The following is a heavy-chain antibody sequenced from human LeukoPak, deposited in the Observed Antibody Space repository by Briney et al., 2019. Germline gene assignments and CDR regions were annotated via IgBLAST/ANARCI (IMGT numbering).Heavy chain of an antibody. CDR2: IKEDGSVK. CDR3: ARIGYSSSSIDY. CDR1: GFIFSNYW. J-gene: IGHJ4*02. V-gene: IGHV3-7*01. D-gene: IGHD6-6*01. Sequence: GGSLRLSCTPSGFIFSNYWMSWVRQAPGKGLDWVANIKEDGSVKYYVDSLKGRFTISRDNAKNSLYLQMDSLRAEDTAVYYCARIGYSSSSIDYWGQGTLVTVSS.